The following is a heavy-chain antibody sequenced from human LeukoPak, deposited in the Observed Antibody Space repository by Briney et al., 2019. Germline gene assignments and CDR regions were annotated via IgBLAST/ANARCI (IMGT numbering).Heavy chain of an antibody. V-gene: IGHV3-30-3*02. J-gene: IGHJ5*02. CDR3: AKSAGLRWYNWFDP. Sequence: GGSLRLSCAASGFTFSSYAMHWVRQAPGKGLEWVAVISYDGSNKYYADSVKGRFTISRDNSKNTLYLQMNSLRAEDTALYYCAKSAGLRWYNWFDPWGQGTLVTVSS. CDR1: GFTFSSYA. D-gene: IGHD4-23*01. CDR2: ISYDGSNK.